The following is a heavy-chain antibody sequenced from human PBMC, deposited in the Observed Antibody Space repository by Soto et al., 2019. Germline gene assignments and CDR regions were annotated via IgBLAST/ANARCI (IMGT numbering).Heavy chain of an antibody. D-gene: IGHD5-12*01. CDR2: ISWNSGSI. J-gene: IGHJ4*02. CDR1: GFTFDDYA. V-gene: IGHV3-9*01. CDR3: AKDISIAYYNYMDY. Sequence: TGGSLRLSYAAAGFTFDDYAVHWVRQAPGKGLEWVSGISWNSGSIGYADSVKGRFTISRDNAKNSLYLQMNSLRAEDTALYYCAKDISIAYYNYMDYWGQGTLVTVSS.